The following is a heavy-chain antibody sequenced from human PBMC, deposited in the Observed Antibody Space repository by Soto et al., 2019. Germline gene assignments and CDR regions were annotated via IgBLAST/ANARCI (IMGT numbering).Heavy chain of an antibody. CDR1: GGSIRTHY. CDR2: TYYGGST. Sequence: QVQLQESGPGLVKPSETLSLTCSVSGGSIRTHYWSWIRQSPGKTMEWIGNTYYGGSTNYNPSLESRATISVDMSKNQFSLKLTSVTAADTAVYSCARSGRYYGSGSYPPFDYWGQGILVTVSS. J-gene: IGHJ4*02. V-gene: IGHV4-59*11. CDR3: ARSGRYYGSGSYPPFDY. D-gene: IGHD3-10*01.